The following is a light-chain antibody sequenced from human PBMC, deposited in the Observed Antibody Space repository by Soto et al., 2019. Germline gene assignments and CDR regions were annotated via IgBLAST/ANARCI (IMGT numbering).Light chain of an antibody. Sequence: DIRMAQSPYTLSASVGDRVTITCRASQSVGSWLAWYQQKPGKAPKLLIYDASSLQSGGPSRFSGSGSGTEFTLTISSLQPDDFAPYYCQQYNSYPSHFGGGTKVEI. CDR1: QSVGSW. V-gene: IGKV1-5*01. CDR3: QQYNSYPSH. J-gene: IGKJ4*01. CDR2: DAS.